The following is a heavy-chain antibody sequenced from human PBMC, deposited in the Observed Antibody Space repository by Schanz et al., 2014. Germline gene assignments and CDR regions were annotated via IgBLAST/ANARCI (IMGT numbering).Heavy chain of an antibody. Sequence: QIQLVQSGPEVKKPGATVKVSCKASGYIFINSGISWVRQAPGQGLEWMGWISVYNHNKEYDQKFQGRVTITRDTSASTAYMELSSLRSEDTAVYSCAKAEYDILTDSYSRLDPWGQGTLVTVSS. D-gene: IGHD3-9*01. J-gene: IGHJ5*02. CDR3: AKAEYDILTDSYSRLDP. CDR1: GYIFINSG. V-gene: IGHV1-18*01. CDR2: ISVYNHNK.